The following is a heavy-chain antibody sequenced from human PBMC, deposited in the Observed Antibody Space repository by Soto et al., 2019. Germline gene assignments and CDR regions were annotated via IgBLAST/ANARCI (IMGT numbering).Heavy chain of an antibody. CDR1: GFTVRSTY. Sequence: PGGSLRLSCAASGFTVRSTYMSWVRQAPGKGLEWVSVIYGGGSTYYADSVTGRFTISRDNSKNTIYLQLDNLRAEDTAMYYCTRGGSYNYGMDSEDAFGIWGQGTMVTVSS. D-gene: IGHD1-1*01. J-gene: IGHJ3*02. CDR3: TRGGSYNYGMDSEDAFGI. V-gene: IGHV3-53*01. CDR2: IYGGGST.